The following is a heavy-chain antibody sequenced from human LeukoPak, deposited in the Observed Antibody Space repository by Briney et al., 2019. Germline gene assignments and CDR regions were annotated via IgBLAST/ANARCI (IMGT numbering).Heavy chain of an antibody. CDR2: IKQDGSEK. V-gene: IGHV3-7*01. Sequence: GGSLRLSCAASGFTFSTYWMTWVRQAPGEGLEWVANIKQDGSEKYYVDSVKGRFTISRDNAKNSLYLQMNSLRAEDTAVYYCARDRCRSTSCFFDYWGQGTLVTVSS. CDR1: GFTFSTYW. D-gene: IGHD2-2*01. J-gene: IGHJ4*02. CDR3: ARDRCRSTSCFFDY.